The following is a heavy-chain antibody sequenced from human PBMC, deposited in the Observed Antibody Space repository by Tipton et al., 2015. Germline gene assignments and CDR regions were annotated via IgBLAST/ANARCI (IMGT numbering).Heavy chain of an antibody. CDR3: GRGDDSTAMATGFDY. J-gene: IGHJ4*02. D-gene: IGHD5-18*01. Sequence: TLSLTCTVSSDSISKYYWSWIRQPPGKGLEWIGSMHHSGDAYYNPPLTSRVSISVDASKTHFSLKLTSVTAADTAFYFCGRGDDSTAMATGFDYWGQGALVTVSS. CDR1: SDSISKYY. V-gene: IGHV4-38-2*02. CDR2: MHHSGDA.